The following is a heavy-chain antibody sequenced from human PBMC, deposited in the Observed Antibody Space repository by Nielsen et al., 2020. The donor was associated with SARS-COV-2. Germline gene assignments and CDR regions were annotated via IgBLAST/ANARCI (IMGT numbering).Heavy chain of an antibody. CDR3: ARVGYYDSSGYPPDFYYYYGMDV. D-gene: IGHD3-22*01. CDR2: INAGNGNT. V-gene: IGHV1-3*01. Sequence: ASVKVSCKASGYTFTSYAMHWVRQAPGQRLEWMGWINAGNGNTKYSQKFQGRVTITRDTSASTAYMELSSLRSEDTAVYYCARVGYYDSSGYPPDFYYYYGMDVWGQGTTVTVSS. J-gene: IGHJ6*02. CDR1: GYTFTSYA.